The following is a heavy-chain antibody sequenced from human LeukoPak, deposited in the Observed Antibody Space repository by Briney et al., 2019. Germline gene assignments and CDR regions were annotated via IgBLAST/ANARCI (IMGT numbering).Heavy chain of an antibody. D-gene: IGHD2-21*02. CDR1: GGSFSGYY. V-gene: IGHV4-34*01. CDR2: INHSGST. CDR3: ARGTANWFDP. Sequence: SETLPLTCAVYGGSFSGYYWSWIRQPPGKGLEWIGEINHSGSTNYNPSLKSRVTISVDTSKNQFSLKLSSVTAADTAVYYCARGTANWFDPWGQGTLVTVSS. J-gene: IGHJ5*02.